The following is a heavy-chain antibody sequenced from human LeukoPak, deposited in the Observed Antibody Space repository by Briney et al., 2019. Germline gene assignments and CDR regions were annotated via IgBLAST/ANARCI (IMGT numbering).Heavy chain of an antibody. V-gene: IGHV3-30-3*01. Sequence: GRSLRLSCAASGFTFSGYAMHWVRQAPGKGLEWVSVISYDGSNEYYADSVKGRFTISRDNSKNTLYLQMNSLSVEDTAVYYCARVGYYASGPFSYFDYWGQGTLVTVSS. CDR1: GFTFSGYA. D-gene: IGHD3-10*01. CDR3: ARVGYYASGPFSYFDY. J-gene: IGHJ4*02. CDR2: ISYDGSNE.